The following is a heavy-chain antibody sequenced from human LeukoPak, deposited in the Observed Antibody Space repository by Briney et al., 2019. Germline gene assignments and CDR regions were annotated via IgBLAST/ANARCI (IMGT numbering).Heavy chain of an antibody. J-gene: IGHJ5*02. CDR2: IYYSGST. CDR3: ARGARGDLDP. V-gene: IGHV4-59*01. CDR1: GGSISSYY. Sequence: SETLSLTCTVSGGSISSYYWCWIRQPPGKGLEWIGYIYYSGSTNYNPSPKSRVTISVDTSKNQFSLKLSSVTAADTAVYYCARGARGDLDPWGQGTLVTVSS.